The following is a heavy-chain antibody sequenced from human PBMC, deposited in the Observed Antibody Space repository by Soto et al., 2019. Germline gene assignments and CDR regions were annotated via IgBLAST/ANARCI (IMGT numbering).Heavy chain of an antibody. CDR3: ARMGDVPYYYSGMDV. D-gene: IGHD3-16*01. CDR2: INGYNGNT. Sequence: QVQLVQSGAEVKKPGASVKVSCKASGYTFTRSGISWVRQAPGQGLEWMGWINGYNGNTNYTQKMQGRITMTTDTPTRTAYMERRSLRSDDTAVYYCARMGDVPYYYSGMDVWGQGTTVIVSS. J-gene: IGHJ6*02. CDR1: GYTFTRSG. V-gene: IGHV1-18*01.